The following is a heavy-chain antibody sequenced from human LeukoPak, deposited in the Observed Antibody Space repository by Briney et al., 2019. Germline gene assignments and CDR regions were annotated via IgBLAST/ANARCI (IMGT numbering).Heavy chain of an antibody. Sequence: GGSLRLSCTASGFTFGDYAMSWVRQAPGKGLEWVGFIRSKAYGGTTEYAASVKGRFTISRDDSKSIAYLQMNSLKTEDTAVYYCTSFKNYFDSWGQGPLVSASS. CDR2: IRSKAYGGTT. CDR3: TSFKNYFDS. CDR1: GFTFGDYA. J-gene: IGHJ4*02. V-gene: IGHV3-49*04.